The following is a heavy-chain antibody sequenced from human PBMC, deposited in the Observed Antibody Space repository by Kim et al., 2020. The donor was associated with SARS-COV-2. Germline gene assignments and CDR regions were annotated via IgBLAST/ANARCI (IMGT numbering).Heavy chain of an antibody. CDR2: N. CDR3: ARDIRGEPVAC. V-gene: IGHV3-7*01. D-gene: IGHD2-21*01. Sequence: NYYVNSNKARFRITRHNAKNSLYLQMNSLRAEDTAVYYCARDIRGEPVACWGQGTLVTVSS. J-gene: IGHJ4*02.